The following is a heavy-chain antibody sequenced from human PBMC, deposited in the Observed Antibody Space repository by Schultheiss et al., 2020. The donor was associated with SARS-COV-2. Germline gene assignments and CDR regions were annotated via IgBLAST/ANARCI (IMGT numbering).Heavy chain of an antibody. CDR2: INHSGST. D-gene: IGHD2-21*02. V-gene: IGHV4-34*01. J-gene: IGHJ3*02. Sequence: SETLSLTCAVYGGSFSGYYWSWIRQPPGKGLEWIGEINHSGSTNYNPSLKSRVTISVDTSKNQFSLKLSSVTAADTAVYYCARNCGGDCYSSLAFDIWGQRTMVTVSS. CDR3: ARNCGGDCYSSLAFDI. CDR1: GGSFSGYY.